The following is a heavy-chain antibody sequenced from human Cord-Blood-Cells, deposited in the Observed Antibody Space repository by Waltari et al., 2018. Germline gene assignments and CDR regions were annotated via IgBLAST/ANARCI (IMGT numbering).Heavy chain of an antibody. CDR2: FETEEGET. CDR3: ATDQDGRWYYFDY. D-gene: IGHD6-13*01. J-gene: IGHJ4*02. CDR1: GYTLTELS. V-gene: IGHV1-24*01. Sequence: QVQLVQSGAEVKKPGASVKVSCKVSGYTLTELSMHWVRQAPGKGLEWRGGFETEEGETNYEQKFQGRVNRTEDTATDTAYMELSSLRSEDTAVYYCATDQDGRWYYFDYWGQGTLVTVSS.